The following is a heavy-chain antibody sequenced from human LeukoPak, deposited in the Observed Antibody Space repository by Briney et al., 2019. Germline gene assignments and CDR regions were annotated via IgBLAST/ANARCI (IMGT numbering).Heavy chain of an antibody. CDR3: AGQGEVVPAANFPMRWSEDYYYYMDV. V-gene: IGHV3-21*01. D-gene: IGHD2-2*01. Sequence: GGSLRLSCAASGFTFSSYSMNWVRQAPGKGLEWVSSISSSSSYIYYADSVKGRFTISRDNAKNSLYLQMNSLRAEDTAVYYCAGQGEVVPAANFPMRWSEDYYYYMDVWGKGTTVTVSS. CDR1: GFTFSSYS. CDR2: ISSSSSYI. J-gene: IGHJ6*03.